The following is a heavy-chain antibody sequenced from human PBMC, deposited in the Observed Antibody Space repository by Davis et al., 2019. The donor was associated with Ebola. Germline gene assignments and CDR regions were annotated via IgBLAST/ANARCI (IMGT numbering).Heavy chain of an antibody. CDR1: GYSISSDFY. Sequence: PSETLSLTCPMSGYSISSDFYWGWIRQPPGKGLEWIGSVYQNGDTYYNLSLKSRVTISVDTSKNQFSLRLSSVTAADTAVYYCARQVSGSSSVDWGQGILVTVSS. D-gene: IGHD6-6*01. CDR2: VYQNGDT. J-gene: IGHJ4*02. V-gene: IGHV4-38-2*01. CDR3: ARQVSGSSSVD.